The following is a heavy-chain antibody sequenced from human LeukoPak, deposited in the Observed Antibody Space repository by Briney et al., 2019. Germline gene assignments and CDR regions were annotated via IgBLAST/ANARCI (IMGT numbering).Heavy chain of an antibody. V-gene: IGHV1-69*04. CDR1: GGTFSSYA. CDR3: ARRGVIVGATGDAFDI. D-gene: IGHD1-26*01. CDR2: IIPILGIA. Sequence: SVSVSCKASGGTFSSYAISWVRQAPGQGLEWMGRIIPILGIANYAQKFQGRVTITADKSTSTAYMELSSLRSEDTAVYYCARRGVIVGATGDAFDIWGQGTMVTVSS. J-gene: IGHJ3*02.